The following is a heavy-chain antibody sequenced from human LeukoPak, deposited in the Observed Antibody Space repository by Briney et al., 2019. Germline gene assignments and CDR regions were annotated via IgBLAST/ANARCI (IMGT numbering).Heavy chain of an antibody. V-gene: IGHV3-23*01. CDR2: ISDSGAKT. CDR1: GFTFSSYA. J-gene: IGHJ4*02. Sequence: GGSLRLSCAASGFTFSSYALNSGRQAPGKRPEGVSTISDSGAKTYYADSVKGRFTISRDNSKNTLYLQMNSLRAEDTAVYYCAKAPPIIVGTFEFWGRGTLVTVSS. CDR3: AKAPPIIVGTFEF. D-gene: IGHD2/OR15-2a*01.